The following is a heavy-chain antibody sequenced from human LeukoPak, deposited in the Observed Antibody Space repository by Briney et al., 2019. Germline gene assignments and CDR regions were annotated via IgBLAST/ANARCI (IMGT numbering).Heavy chain of an antibody. CDR3: ARGGGLDV. Sequence: GGSLRLSCAASGFTFSSYWMNWARQAPGKGLEWVASVNHNGNVNYYVDSVKGRSTISRDNAKNSLYLQMSNLRAEDTAVYFCARGGGLDVWGQGATVTVSS. J-gene: IGHJ6*02. D-gene: IGHD3-16*01. CDR1: GFTFSSYW. CDR2: VNHNGNVN. V-gene: IGHV3-7*03.